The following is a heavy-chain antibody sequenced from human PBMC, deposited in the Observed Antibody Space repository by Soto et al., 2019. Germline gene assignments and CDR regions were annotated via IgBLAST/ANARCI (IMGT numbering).Heavy chain of an antibody. CDR1: DDSIRSSSYY. J-gene: IGHJ4*02. Sequence: LSETLSLTCTVSDDSIRSSSYYWGWIRQPPGKGLEWIGNVYYRGNTYCNPSLESRVTISVDTSKKQLSLKLSSVTAADTAVYYCARVDSSGSLDYRGLGTLLTVSS. V-gene: IGHV4-39*01. D-gene: IGHD3-22*01. CDR2: VYYRGNT. CDR3: ARVDSSGSLDY.